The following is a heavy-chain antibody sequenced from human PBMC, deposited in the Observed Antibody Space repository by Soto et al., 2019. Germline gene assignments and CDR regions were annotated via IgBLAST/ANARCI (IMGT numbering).Heavy chain of an antibody. V-gene: IGHV1-18*01. CDR3: ARDFGETPFLWFGELPPFDY. Sequence: GASVKVSCKASGYTFTSYGISWVRQAPGRGLEWVGWISAYNGNTNYAQKLQGRVTMTTDTSTSTAYMELRSLRSDDTAVYYCARDFGETPFLWFGELPPFDYWGQGTLVTVSS. CDR1: GYTFTSYG. D-gene: IGHD3-10*01. CDR2: ISAYNGNT. J-gene: IGHJ4*02.